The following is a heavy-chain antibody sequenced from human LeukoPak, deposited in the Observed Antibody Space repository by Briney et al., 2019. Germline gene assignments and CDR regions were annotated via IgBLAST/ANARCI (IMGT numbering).Heavy chain of an antibody. CDR2: ISRNSDST. J-gene: IGHJ4*02. D-gene: IGHD1-26*01. CDR3: VKDIGSGSYRYGGYFDY. V-gene: IGHV3-9*03. CDR1: GFPFDDKA. Sequence: GGSLRLSCAASGFPFDDKAMHWVRQAPGKGLEWLAGISRNSDSTGYADSVKGRFTISRDNAKNSLYLQMNSLRAEDMALYYCVKDIGSGSYRYGGYFDYWGQGTLVTVSS.